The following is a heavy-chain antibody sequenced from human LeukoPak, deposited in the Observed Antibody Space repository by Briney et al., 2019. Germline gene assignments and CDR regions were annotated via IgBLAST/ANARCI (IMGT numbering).Heavy chain of an antibody. V-gene: IGHV4-30-4*01. CDR1: GGSISSGDYY. Sequence: SETLSLTCTVSGGSISSGDYYWSWIRQPPGKGLEWIGYIYYSGSTYYNPSLKSRVTISVDTSKNQFSLKLSSVTAADTAVYYCAREGELLDGDYGEYFDYWGQGTLVTVSS. CDR2: IYYSGST. D-gene: IGHD4-17*01. J-gene: IGHJ4*02. CDR3: AREGELLDGDYGEYFDY.